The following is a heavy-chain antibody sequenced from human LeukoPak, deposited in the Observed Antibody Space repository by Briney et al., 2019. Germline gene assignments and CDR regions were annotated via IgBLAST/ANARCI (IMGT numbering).Heavy chain of an antibody. D-gene: IGHD6-13*01. CDR1: GFTFSSYS. V-gene: IGHV3-21*01. Sequence: GGSLRLSCAASGFTFSSYSMNWVRQAPGKGLEWVSSLSSSSSYTYYADSVKGRFTIARDNAKNSLYLQMNSLRAEDTAVYYCARERSYSTSTWYFYFQHWGQGTLVTVSS. CDR3: ARERSYSTSTWYFYFQH. J-gene: IGHJ1*01. CDR2: LSSSSSYT.